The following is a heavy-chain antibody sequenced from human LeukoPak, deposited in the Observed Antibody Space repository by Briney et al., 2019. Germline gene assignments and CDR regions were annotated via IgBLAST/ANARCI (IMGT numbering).Heavy chain of an antibody. Sequence: ASVKVSCKASGGTFSSYAISWVRQAPGQGLEWMGGIIPIFGTANYAQKFQGRVTITADESTSTAYMELSSLRSEDTAVYYCARFTAGTVTRPIKNWFDPWGQGTLVTVSS. D-gene: IGHD4-17*01. CDR1: GGTFSSYA. CDR2: IIPIFGTA. CDR3: ARFTAGTVTRPIKNWFDP. J-gene: IGHJ5*02. V-gene: IGHV1-69*13.